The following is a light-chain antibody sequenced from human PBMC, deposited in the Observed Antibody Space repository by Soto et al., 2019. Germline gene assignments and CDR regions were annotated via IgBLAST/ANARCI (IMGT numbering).Light chain of an antibody. J-gene: IGKJ4*01. Sequence: EIVLTQSPATLSLSPGERATLSCRASQNVSTYLAWYQQKPGQAPRLLIYGASNRATGIPARFSGSGSGTDFTLTISTLEPEDFAVYYCQQRTTWLFGGGTKVEIK. CDR2: GAS. V-gene: IGKV3-11*01. CDR3: QQRTTWL. CDR1: QNVSTY.